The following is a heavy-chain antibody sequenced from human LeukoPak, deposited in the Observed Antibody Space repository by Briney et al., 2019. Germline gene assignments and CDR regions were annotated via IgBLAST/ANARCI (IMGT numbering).Heavy chain of an antibody. CDR1: GFTISTYG. Sequence: GGSLRLSCAASGFTISTYGMQWVRQAPGKGLEWVTFIGSDGNEKYYADSVKGRFTISRDNSRSTLYLQMNSLRVEDTAVYDCAHERGRRRCFDYGGQGTLVTVSS. D-gene: IGHD3-16*02. CDR2: IGSDGNEK. J-gene: IGHJ4*02. V-gene: IGHV3-30*02. CDR3: AHERGRRRCFDY.